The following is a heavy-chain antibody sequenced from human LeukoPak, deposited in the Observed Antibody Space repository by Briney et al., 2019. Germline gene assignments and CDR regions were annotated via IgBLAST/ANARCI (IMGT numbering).Heavy chain of an antibody. CDR1: GASISSYY. Sequence: PSETLSLTCTVSGASISSYYWSWIRQPAGKGLEWIGRLYTSGSTNYNPPLKSRVTMSVDTSKNQFSLKLSSVTAADTALYYCTRDNGGDWYAFDIWGQGTVVTVSS. CDR3: TRDNGGDWYAFDI. D-gene: IGHD2-21*02. CDR2: LYTSGST. V-gene: IGHV4-4*07. J-gene: IGHJ3*02.